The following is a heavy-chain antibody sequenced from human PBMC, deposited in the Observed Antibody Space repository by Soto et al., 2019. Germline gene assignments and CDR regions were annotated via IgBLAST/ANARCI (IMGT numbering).Heavy chain of an antibody. CDR3: ATGNGWQPN. CDR1: SAPVSSTTYT. CDR2: VYYGGRS. J-gene: IGHJ4*02. V-gene: IGHV4-39*01. Sequence: SETLSLTCTVSSAPVSSTTYTWGWIRQPPGKGLEWVASVYYGGRSYYNPTLNSRVTISVDTSKNQFSLKMTSVTAADTAVYYCATGNGWQPNWGQGTLVTVSS. D-gene: IGHD6-19*01.